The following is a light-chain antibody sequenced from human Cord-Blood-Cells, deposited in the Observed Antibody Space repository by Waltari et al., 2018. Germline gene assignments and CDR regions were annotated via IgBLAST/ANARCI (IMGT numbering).Light chain of an antibody. CDR3: SSYTSSSTRV. Sequence: QSALTQPASVSGSPGQSITISCTGTSSDVGGYNYVSWYQQHPGKAPKLMIYDVSNRPSGVSKRFSGSKSRNTASLTISGLQAEDEADYYCSSYTSSSTRVFGGGTKLTVL. V-gene: IGLV2-14*01. CDR2: DVS. J-gene: IGLJ3*02. CDR1: SSDVGGYNY.